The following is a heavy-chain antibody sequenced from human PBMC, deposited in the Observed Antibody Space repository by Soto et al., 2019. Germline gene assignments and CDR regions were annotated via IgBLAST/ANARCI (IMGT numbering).Heavy chain of an antibody. CDR1: GFTFRSYA. D-gene: IGHD3-16*01. Sequence: EEQLLESGGGLVQPGGSLRLSCVASGFTFRSYAMSWVRQASGKGLEWVSGITSSGDSTYYADSVKGRFTISRDNSKNTQFLQMNILRAEDTAVYFCAKNLVSQGGVYYVMDVWGHGATVTVSS. CDR3: AKNLVSQGGVYYVMDV. CDR2: ITSSGDST. V-gene: IGHV3-23*01. J-gene: IGHJ6*02.